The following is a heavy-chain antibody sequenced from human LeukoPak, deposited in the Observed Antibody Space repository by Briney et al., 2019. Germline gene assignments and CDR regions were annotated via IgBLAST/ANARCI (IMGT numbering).Heavy chain of an antibody. J-gene: IGHJ6*03. D-gene: IGHD1-7*01. CDR3: ARAGYNWNFGYYYYMDV. CDR2: TSGYNTYT. CDR1: NNTLSNNG. Sequence: ASVKVSCKASNNTLSNNGITWVRQAPGQGLEWMGWTSGYNTYTTYAQKFQDRVTMTKDTSTNTAYMELSRLRSDDTAVYYCARAGYNWNFGYYYYMDVWGKGTTVTVSS. V-gene: IGHV1-18*01.